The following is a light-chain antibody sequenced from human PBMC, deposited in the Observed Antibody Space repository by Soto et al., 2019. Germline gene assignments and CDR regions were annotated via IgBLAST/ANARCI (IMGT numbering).Light chain of an antibody. J-gene: IGLJ2*01. V-gene: IGLV1-47*01. Sequence: QSVLTQPPSASGTPGQRVTISCSGSSSNIGSNYVYWYQQLPGTAPKLLIYRNNQRPSGVPDRFSGSKSGTSASLAISGLQAEDEAAYYCSSYTSSTTLGVLFGGGTKLTVL. CDR3: SSYTSSTTLGVL. CDR2: RNN. CDR1: SSNIGSNY.